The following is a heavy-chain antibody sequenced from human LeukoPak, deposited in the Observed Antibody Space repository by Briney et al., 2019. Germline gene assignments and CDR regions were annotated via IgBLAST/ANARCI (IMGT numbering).Heavy chain of an antibody. CDR1: GFTFSDAW. V-gene: IGHV3-7*01. CDR3: ARVGILAAAGTGWFDP. CDR2: IKQDGSEK. Sequence: GGSLRLSCAASGFTFSDAWMNWVRQAPGKGLEWVANIKQDGSEKYYVDSVKGRFTISRDNAKNSLYLQMNSLRAEDTAVYYCARVGILAAAGTGWFDPWGQGTLVTVSS. D-gene: IGHD6-13*01. J-gene: IGHJ5*02.